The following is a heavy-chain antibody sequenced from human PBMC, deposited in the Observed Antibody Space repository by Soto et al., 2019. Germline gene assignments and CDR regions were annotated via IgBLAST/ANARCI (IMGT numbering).Heavy chain of an antibody. J-gene: IGHJ5*02. CDR2: LYYGGST. CDR3: ARQLPVGATSWFDP. D-gene: IGHD1-26*01. V-gene: IGHV4-39*01. CDR1: GGSINSDDSF. Sequence: PSETLSLTCSVSGGSINSDDSFWGWVRQSPGKGLEWIGSLYYGGSTFYNPSLKSRVTISLDTSKHQFSLRLTSVTAADTAIYYCARQLPVGATSWFDPWGQGTLVTVSS.